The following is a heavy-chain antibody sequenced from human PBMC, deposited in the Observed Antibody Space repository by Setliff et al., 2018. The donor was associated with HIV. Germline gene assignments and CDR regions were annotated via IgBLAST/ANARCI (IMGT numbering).Heavy chain of an antibody. V-gene: IGHV4-61*02. D-gene: IGHD6-19*01. J-gene: IGHJ4*02. Sequence: PSETLSLTCAVSGGSINSGGYYWVWIRQPALKGLEWIGRIYTSGLTNYNPSLKSRVTISVDTSKNQFSLKLNSVTAADTAMYYCAKGENERWLVVGLFDYWGQGTLVTVSS. CDR1: GGSINSGGYY. CDR2: IYTSGLT. CDR3: AKGENERWLVVGLFDY.